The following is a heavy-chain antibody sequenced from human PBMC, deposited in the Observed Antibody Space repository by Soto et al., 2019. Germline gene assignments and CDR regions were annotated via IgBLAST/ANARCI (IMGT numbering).Heavy chain of an antibody. D-gene: IGHD6-19*01. CDR3: AKERSSGWGVDY. V-gene: IGHV3-23*01. Sequence: EVQLLESGGGLVQPGGSLRLSCAASGVTFSTYAMNWVRQAPGKGLAWVSGISGSGASTYYADSVKGRFTVSRDTSKTTLYPQMNSLRGEDRAVLYWAKERSSGWGVDYWGPGTLVTVSP. CDR2: ISGSGAST. CDR1: GVTFSTYA. J-gene: IGHJ4*02.